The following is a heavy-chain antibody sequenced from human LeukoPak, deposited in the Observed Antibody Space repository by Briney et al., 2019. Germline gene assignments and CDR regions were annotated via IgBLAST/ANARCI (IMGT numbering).Heavy chain of an antibody. CDR3: ARDRRAYGSGVTPYDY. J-gene: IGHJ4*02. CDR1: GGTFSSYG. Sequence: ASVKVSCKASGGTFSSYGISWVRQAPGQGLEWMGWISAYNGNTNYAQKLQGRVTMTTDTSTSTAYMELRSLRSDDTAVYYCARDRRAYGSGVTPYDYWGQGTLVTVSS. CDR2: ISAYNGNT. D-gene: IGHD3-10*01. V-gene: IGHV1-18*01.